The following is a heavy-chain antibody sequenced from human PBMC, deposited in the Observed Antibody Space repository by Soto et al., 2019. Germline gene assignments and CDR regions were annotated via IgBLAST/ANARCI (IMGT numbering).Heavy chain of an antibody. CDR1: GYTFTSYD. CDR2: MNPNSGNT. V-gene: IGHV1-8*01. D-gene: IGHD2-2*01. J-gene: IGHJ6*03. CDR3: ARSLRSSTSSDYYYYYMDV. Sequence: ASVKVSCKASGYTFTSYDINWARQATGQGLDWMGWMNPNSGNTGYAQKFQGRVTMTRNTSISTAYMELSSLRSEDTAVYYCARSLRSSTSSDYYYYYMDVWGKGTTVTVSS.